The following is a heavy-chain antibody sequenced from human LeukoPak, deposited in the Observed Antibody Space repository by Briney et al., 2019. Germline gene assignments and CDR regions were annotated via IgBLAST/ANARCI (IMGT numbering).Heavy chain of an antibody. J-gene: IGHJ4*02. CDR3: AKGQAPDY. Sequence: GGSLRLSCAASGFTFSSYGMHWVRQAPGKGLEWVAVISYDGSNKYYADSVKGRFTISRDNSKNTLYLQMNNLRAEDTAVYYCAKGQAPDYWGQGTLVTVSS. V-gene: IGHV3-30*18. CDR1: GFTFSSYG. CDR2: ISYDGSNK.